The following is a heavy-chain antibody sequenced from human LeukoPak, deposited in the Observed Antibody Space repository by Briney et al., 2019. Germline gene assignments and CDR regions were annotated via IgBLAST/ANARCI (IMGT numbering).Heavy chain of an antibody. Sequence: GGSLRLSCAASGFTVSSNYMSWVRQAPGKGLEWVSVIYSGGSTYYADSVKGRFTISRDNSKNTLYLQMNSLRAEDTAVYYCAIRQGVQGVIDGGTFGYFDYWGQGTLVTVSS. J-gene: IGHJ4*02. CDR3: AIRQGVQGVIDGGTFGYFDY. V-gene: IGHV3-53*01. D-gene: IGHD3-10*01. CDR1: GFTVSSNY. CDR2: IYSGGST.